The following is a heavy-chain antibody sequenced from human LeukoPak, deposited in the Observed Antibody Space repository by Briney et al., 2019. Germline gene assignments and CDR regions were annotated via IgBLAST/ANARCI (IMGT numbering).Heavy chain of an antibody. D-gene: IGHD3-10*01. J-gene: IGHJ4*02. V-gene: IGHV3-21*01. CDR3: ARDHMVNDY. Sequence: GGSLRLSCAASGFTFSSYSMNWVRQAPGKGLEWVSSISSSSSYIYYADSVKGRFTISRDNAKNSLYLQMNRLRAGDRAVYYCARDHMVNDYWGQGTLVTVSS. CDR2: ISSSSSYI. CDR1: GFTFSSYS.